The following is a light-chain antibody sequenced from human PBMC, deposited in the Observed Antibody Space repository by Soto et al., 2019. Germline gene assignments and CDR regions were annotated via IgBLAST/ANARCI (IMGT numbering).Light chain of an antibody. CDR1: QAIKNF. J-gene: IGKJ5*01. Sequence: DFQMTQSPSSLSASVGDRVTITCRATQAIKNFLNWYQQKPGRAPKLLISDASTLQRGVPSRFSGSGSGTHFTFVISSLHPEAVGSYYCQQSDNLPLTFGQGTRLDIK. CDR2: DAS. CDR3: QQSDNLPLT. V-gene: IGKV1-33*01.